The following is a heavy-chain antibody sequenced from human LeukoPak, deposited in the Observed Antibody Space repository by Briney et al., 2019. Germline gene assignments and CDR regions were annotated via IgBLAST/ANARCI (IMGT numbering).Heavy chain of an antibody. D-gene: IGHD5-12*01. CDR1: GFTFSSYA. J-gene: IGHJ4*02. CDR3: ATVWDSGYDEDFDY. CDR2: ISGSGGST. Sequence: GGSLRLSCAASGFTFSSYAMSWVRQAPGKGLEWVSAISGSGGSTYYADSVKGRFTISRDNSKNTLYLQMNSLRAEDTAVYYCATVWDSGYDEDFDYWGQGTLVTVSS. V-gene: IGHV3-23*01.